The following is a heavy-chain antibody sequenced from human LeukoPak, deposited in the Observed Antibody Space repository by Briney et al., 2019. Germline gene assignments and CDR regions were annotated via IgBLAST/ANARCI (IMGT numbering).Heavy chain of an antibody. V-gene: IGHV3-9*01. CDR1: GFTFDDYA. CDR3: AKEGYGDYGYFDY. D-gene: IGHD4-17*01. Sequence: GGSLRLSCAASGFTFDDYAMHWVRQAPGNGLEWVSGISWNSGSIGYADSVKGRFTISRDNAKNSLYLQMNSLRAEDTALYYCAKEGYGDYGYFDYWGQGTLVTVSS. J-gene: IGHJ4*02. CDR2: ISWNSGSI.